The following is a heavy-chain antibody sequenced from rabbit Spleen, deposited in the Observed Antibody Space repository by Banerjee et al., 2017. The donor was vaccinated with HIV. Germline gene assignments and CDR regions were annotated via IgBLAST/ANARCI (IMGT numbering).Heavy chain of an antibody. CDR2: INASTGKP. D-gene: IGHD1-1*01. Sequence: QERLVESGGGLVQPEGSLTLTCKASGFSFSDRDVMCWVRQAPGKGLEWIACINASTGKPVYATWASGRFTISRTSSTTVTLRMTSLTAADRATYFCARDLVGVIGWNFYLWGQGTLVTVS. CDR1: GFSFSDRDV. CDR3: ARDLVGVIGWNFYL. J-gene: IGHJ4*01. V-gene: IGHV1S45*01.